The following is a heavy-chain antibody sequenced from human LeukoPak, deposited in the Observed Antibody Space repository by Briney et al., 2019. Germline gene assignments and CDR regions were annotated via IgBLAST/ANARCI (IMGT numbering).Heavy chain of an antibody. CDR3: ARSHGFDY. CDR2: ISWNSGSI. Sequence: GGSLRLSCAASGFTFDDYAMHWVRQAPGKGLEWVSGISWNSGSIGYADSVKGRFTISRDNAKNSLYLQMNSLRAEDTAVYYCARSHGFDYWGQGTLVTVSS. CDR1: GFTFDDYA. J-gene: IGHJ4*02. V-gene: IGHV3-9*01.